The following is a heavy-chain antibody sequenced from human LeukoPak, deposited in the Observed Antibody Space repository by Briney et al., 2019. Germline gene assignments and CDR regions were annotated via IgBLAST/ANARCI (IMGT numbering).Heavy chain of an antibody. Sequence: SESLSLTCLLSGAAISSYYWSSIRQTPQRGLGWNGYMFDASRTDSSPALKSRVTLSIDTSNNLFSLRLTSVTPEDTAIYYCASIVWGGASFGIWGPGTMVFVSS. CDR2: MFDASRT. V-gene: IGHV4-59*03. D-gene: IGHD7-27*01. J-gene: IGHJ3*02. CDR1: GAAISSYY. CDR3: ASIVWGGASFGI.